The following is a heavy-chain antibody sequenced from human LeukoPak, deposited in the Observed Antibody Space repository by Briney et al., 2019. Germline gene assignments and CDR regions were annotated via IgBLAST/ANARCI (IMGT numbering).Heavy chain of an antibody. V-gene: IGHV3-33*01. Sequence: GGSLRLSCAASGFTFSSYGMHWVRQAPGKGLEWVAVIWYDGSNKYYADSVKGRFTISRDNSKNTLYLQMNSLRAEDTAVYYCARDLAYYDILTGYWVGYYYGMDVWGQGTTVTVSS. CDR2: IWYDGSNK. CDR3: ARDLAYYDILTGYWVGYYYGMDV. J-gene: IGHJ6*02. CDR1: GFTFSSYG. D-gene: IGHD3-9*01.